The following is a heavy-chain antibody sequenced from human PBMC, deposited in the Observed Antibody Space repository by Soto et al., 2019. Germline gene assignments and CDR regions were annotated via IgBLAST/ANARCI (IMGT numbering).Heavy chain of an antibody. CDR2: MHTSGST. D-gene: IGHD2-2*01. CDR1: GGSIRGYY. Sequence: QMQLQESGPGLVKPPETLSLTCTVSGGSIRGYYWSWIRQSAGMGLEWIGRMHTSGSTNYNPSLKSRVTISVDMSKNQISLKLTSVTAADTALYYCVRASMPKAHFDSWGQGTLVTVSS. CDR3: VRASMPKAHFDS. J-gene: IGHJ4*02. V-gene: IGHV4-4*07.